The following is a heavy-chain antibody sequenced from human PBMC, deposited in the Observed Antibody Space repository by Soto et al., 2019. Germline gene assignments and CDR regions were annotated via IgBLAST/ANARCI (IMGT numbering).Heavy chain of an antibody. Sequence: QVHLVQSGTEVTKPGSSVKVSCKTSGETFSNYAISWVRQAPGQGLEWMGGIIPLFDSASYAQRSHDRVTITADKFTSTAYMVLRSLTSEDTAIYYCAASTFQSGVTGYFHLGFWGQGTLVTVSS. D-gene: IGHD3-9*01. CDR3: AASTFQSGVTGYFHLGF. CDR1: GETFSNYA. CDR2: IIPLFDSA. J-gene: IGHJ4*02. V-gene: IGHV1-69*06.